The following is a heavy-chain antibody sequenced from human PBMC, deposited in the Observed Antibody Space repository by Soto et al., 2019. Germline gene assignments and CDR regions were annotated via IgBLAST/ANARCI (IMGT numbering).Heavy chain of an antibody. CDR1: GYTFTSYA. V-gene: IGHV1-3*01. CDR3: ARGYSSSSVWFGP. Sequence: ASVKVSCKASGYTFTSYAMHWVRQAPGQRLEWMGWIDAGNGNTKYSQKFQGRVTITRDTSASTAYMELSSLRSEDTAVYYCARGYSSSSVWFGPWGQGTLVTVSS. CDR2: IDAGNGNT. D-gene: IGHD6-6*01. J-gene: IGHJ5*02.